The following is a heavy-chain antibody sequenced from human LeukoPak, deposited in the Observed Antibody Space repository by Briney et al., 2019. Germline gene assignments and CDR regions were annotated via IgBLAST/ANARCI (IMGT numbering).Heavy chain of an antibody. D-gene: IGHD4-17*01. Sequence: PSETLSLTCTVSGGSISSYYWSWIRQPPGKGLEWIGYIYYSGSTNYNPSLKSRVTISVDTSKNQFSLKLSSVTAADTAVYYCARHGADDYGDYDAFDIWGQGTMVTVSS. CDR3: ARHGADDYGDYDAFDI. CDR1: GGSISSYY. V-gene: IGHV4-59*01. CDR2: IYYSGST. J-gene: IGHJ3*02.